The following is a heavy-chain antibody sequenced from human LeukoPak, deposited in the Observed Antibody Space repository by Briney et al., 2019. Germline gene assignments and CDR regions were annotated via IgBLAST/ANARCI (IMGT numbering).Heavy chain of an antibody. J-gene: IGHJ4*02. CDR1: GGSISSYY. CDR2: IYYSGST. V-gene: IGHV4-59*01. D-gene: IGHD6-19*01. CDR3: ARTSSGWYNGNGY. Sequence: SETLSLTCTVSGGSISSYYWSWIRQPPGKGLEWIGYIYYSGSTNYNPSLKSRVTISVDTSKNQFSLKLSSVTAADTAVYYCARTSSGWYNGNGYWGQGTLVTVSS.